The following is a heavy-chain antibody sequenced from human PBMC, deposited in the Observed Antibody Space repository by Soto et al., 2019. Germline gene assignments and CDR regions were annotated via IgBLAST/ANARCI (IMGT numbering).Heavy chain of an antibody. V-gene: IGHV3-48*03. J-gene: IGHJ4*02. Sequence: PGGSLRLSCEASGFSFSSFAMNWVRQAPGRGLEWVSYISDDGASIYYADYLKGRFTISRDNAKNSLSLQMNNLRAEDTAVYYCARENSVQAWLHHFDHWGLGTLVTVSS. CDR2: ISDDGASI. CDR1: GFSFSSFA. CDR3: ARENSVQAWLHHFDH. D-gene: IGHD5-18*01.